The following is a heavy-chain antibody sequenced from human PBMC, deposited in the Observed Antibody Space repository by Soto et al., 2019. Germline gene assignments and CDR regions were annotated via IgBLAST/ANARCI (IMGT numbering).Heavy chain of an antibody. CDR2: IWYDGSNK. V-gene: IGHV3-33*01. J-gene: IGHJ6*02. CDR1: GFTFSSYG. Sequence: PGGSLRLSCAASGFTFSSYGMHWVRQAPGKGLEWVAVIWYDGSNKYYADSVKGRFTISRDNSKNTLYLQMNSLRAEDTAVYYCARDFFYGDYFPLNTDVGGQGTTVPVPS. CDR3: ARDFFYGDYFPLNTDV. D-gene: IGHD4-17*01.